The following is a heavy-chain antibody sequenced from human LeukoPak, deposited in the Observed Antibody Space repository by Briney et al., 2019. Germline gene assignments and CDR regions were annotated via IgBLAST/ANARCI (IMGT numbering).Heavy chain of an antibody. Sequence: GGSLRLSCPASGFSFSDYYMSWIRQAPGKGLDWVSHVSSSGSITKYADSVKGRFTISRDNAKNSLFLQMNSLRAEDTAVYYCARGVGRTWSFDHWGQGTLVTVSS. V-gene: IGHV3-11*01. CDR3: ARGVGRTWSFDH. CDR2: VSSSGSIT. CDR1: GFSFSDYY. D-gene: IGHD3-10*01. J-gene: IGHJ4*02.